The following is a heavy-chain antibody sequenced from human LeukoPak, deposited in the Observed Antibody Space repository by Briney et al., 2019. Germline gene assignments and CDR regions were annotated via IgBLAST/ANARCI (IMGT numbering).Heavy chain of an antibody. CDR1: GFTVSNNY. D-gene: IGHD3-22*01. J-gene: IGHJ3*02. CDR3: ARDSRQDYYDSSVYLWFAFDI. CDR2: IYNGGRS. Sequence: GGSLRLSCAPSGFTVSNNYMSWVRDAPGEGLEWVSDIYNGGRSYYADSVKGRFTLLRDNSKNTLYLQMNGLRAEETAVYYCARDSRQDYYDSSVYLWFAFDIWGQGTMVTVSS. V-gene: IGHV3-53*01.